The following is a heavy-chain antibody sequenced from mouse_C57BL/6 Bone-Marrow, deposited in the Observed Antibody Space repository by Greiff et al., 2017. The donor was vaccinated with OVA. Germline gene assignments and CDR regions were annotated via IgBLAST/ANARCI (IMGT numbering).Heavy chain of an antibody. Sequence: EVKLQQSGPELVKPGASVKISCKASGYTFTDYYMNWVKQSHGKSLEWIGDINPNNGGTSYNQKFKGKATLTVDKSSSTAYMELRSLTSEDSAVYYCARSKSPYYYGSSSWFAYWGQGTLVTVSA. CDR1: GYTFTDYY. CDR2: INPNNGGT. J-gene: IGHJ3*01. V-gene: IGHV1-26*01. CDR3: ARSKSPYYYGSSSWFAY. D-gene: IGHD1-1*01.